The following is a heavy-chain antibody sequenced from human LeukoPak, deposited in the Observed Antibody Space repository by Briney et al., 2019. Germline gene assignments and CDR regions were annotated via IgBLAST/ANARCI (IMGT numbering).Heavy chain of an antibody. CDR1: GFTFSSYG. V-gene: IGHV3-30*03. CDR3: ARGLFVVVPAAIVSDFDY. CDR2: ISYDGSNK. D-gene: IGHD2-2*01. J-gene: IGHJ4*02. Sequence: GGSLRLSCAASGFTFSSYGMHWVRQAPGKGLEWVAVISYDGSNKYYADSVKGRFTISRDNSKNTLYLRMSSLRAEDTAVYYCARGLFVVVPAAIVSDFDYWGQGALVTVSS.